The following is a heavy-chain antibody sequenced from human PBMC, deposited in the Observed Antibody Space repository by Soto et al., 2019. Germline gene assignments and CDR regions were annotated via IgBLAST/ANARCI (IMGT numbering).Heavy chain of an antibody. CDR2: IYYTGST. Sequence: SETLSLTCTVTGGSISTDYWSWIRQPPGKGLEWIGHIYYTGSTNYNPSLKSRVTISVDTSTNQFSLRLSSVTAADTAVYYCARDNNWDYYGMDVWGQGTTVTVSS. CDR1: GGSISTDY. V-gene: IGHV4-59*08. J-gene: IGHJ6*02. CDR3: ARDNNWDYYGMDV. D-gene: IGHD1-20*01.